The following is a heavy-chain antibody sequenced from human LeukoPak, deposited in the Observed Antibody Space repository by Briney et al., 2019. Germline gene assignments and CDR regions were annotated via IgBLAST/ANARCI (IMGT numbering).Heavy chain of an antibody. J-gene: IGHJ4*02. CDR3: VKEGPYQLLSLFSYFDY. CDR2: IYPGGGST. Sequence: ASVKVSCKTSGYTFTSYYIHWVRQAPGQGLEWMGIIYPGGGSTNYAQKFQGRLTMTRDMSTSTVYMELSSLRSEDTAVYYCVKEGPYQLLSLFSYFDYWGQGTLVTVSS. CDR1: GYTFTSYY. V-gene: IGHV1-46*01. D-gene: IGHD2-2*01.